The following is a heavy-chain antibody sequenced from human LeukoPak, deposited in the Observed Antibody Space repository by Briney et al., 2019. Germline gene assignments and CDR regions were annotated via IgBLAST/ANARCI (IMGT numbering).Heavy chain of an antibody. CDR1: GYTFTSYY. CDR2: INPSGGST. V-gene: IGHV1-46*01. CDR3: TYFSRGNYYYYMDV. J-gene: IGHJ6*03. Sequence: ASVKVSCKASGYTFTSYYMHWVRQAPGQGLEWMGIINPSGGSTSYAQKFQGRVTMTRDMSTSTVYMELSSLRSEDTAVYYCTYFSRGNYYYYMDVWGKGTTVTVSS. D-gene: IGHD2-15*01.